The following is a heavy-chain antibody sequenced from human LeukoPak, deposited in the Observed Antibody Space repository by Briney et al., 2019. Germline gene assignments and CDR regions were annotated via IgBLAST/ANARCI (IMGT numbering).Heavy chain of an antibody. Sequence: PSETLSLTCTVSGYSIISGYYWGWIRQSPGKGLEWVANIKQDGSDKDYVDSVKGRFTISRDNAMNSLYLQMNSLRVEDTAVYYCTREGVGGFDTWGQGAMVTVSS. CDR3: TREGVGGFDT. D-gene: IGHD3-16*01. V-gene: IGHV3-7*01. J-gene: IGHJ3*02. CDR2: IKQDGSDK. CDR1: GYSIISGYY.